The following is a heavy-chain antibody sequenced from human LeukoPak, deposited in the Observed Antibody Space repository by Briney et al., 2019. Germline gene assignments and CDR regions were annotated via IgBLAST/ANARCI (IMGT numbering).Heavy chain of an antibody. CDR2: IDHSGST. CDR3: ARGIRDILTRYYAVFDY. J-gene: IGHJ4*02. V-gene: IGHV4-34*01. CDR1: GGSFSGYY. D-gene: IGHD3-9*01. Sequence: PSETLSLTCAVYGGSFSGYYWSWSRQPPGKGLEWIGEIDHSGSTNYYPSLKSRVTISVDTSKNQFSLKLSSVTAADTAVYYCARGIRDILTRYYAVFDYWGQGTLVTVSS.